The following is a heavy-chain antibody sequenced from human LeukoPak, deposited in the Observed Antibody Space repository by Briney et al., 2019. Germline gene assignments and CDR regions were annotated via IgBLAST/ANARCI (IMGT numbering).Heavy chain of an antibody. CDR1: GFTFSGYS. D-gene: IGHD6-13*01. J-gene: IGHJ3*02. CDR2: ISTSSIYI. CDR3: ARDTFNRYSSSWYRDDAFDI. V-gene: IGHV3-21*01. Sequence: PGGSLRLSCVASGFTFSGYSMSWVRQAPGKGLEWVSSISTSSIYIYYADSVKGRFTISRDNAKNSLYLQMYSLRAEDTAVYYCARDTFNRYSSSWYRDDAFDIWGQGTMVTVSS.